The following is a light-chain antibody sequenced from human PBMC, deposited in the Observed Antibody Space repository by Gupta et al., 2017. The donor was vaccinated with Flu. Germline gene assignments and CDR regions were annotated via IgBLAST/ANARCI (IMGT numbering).Light chain of an antibody. CDR3: SSDTTKITWV. CDR1: SSDVGGYNH. CDR2: AVN. Sequence: QSALTQPASVSGSPGQSITISCTGTSSDVGGYNHVSCYQHHPGNATQLLIYAVNNRPSGVSNRFSGSKSANTASLTISGLQTEDEAYYFCSSDTTKITWVFGGGTKLTVL. V-gene: IGLV2-14*01. J-gene: IGLJ3*02.